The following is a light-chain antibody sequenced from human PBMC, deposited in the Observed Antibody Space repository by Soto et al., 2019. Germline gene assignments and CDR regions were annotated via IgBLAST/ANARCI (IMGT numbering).Light chain of an antibody. CDR1: SSDVGGYNF. J-gene: IGLJ3*02. Sequence: QSALTQPDSVSGSPGQSITISCTGTSSDVGGYNFVSWYQQHPGKAPRLIIYEVSSRPSGVSYRFSGSKSGNTASLTISGLQAEDEADYYCSSYTLRNTLVLFCGGTKLTV. V-gene: IGLV2-14*01. CDR3: SSYTLRNTLVL. CDR2: EVS.